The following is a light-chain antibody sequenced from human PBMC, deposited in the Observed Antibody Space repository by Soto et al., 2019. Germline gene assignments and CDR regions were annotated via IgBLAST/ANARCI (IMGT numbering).Light chain of an antibody. V-gene: IGKV1-9*01. CDR2: AAS. Sequence: DIQLTQSPSFLSASVGDRVTITCRASQGISSSLAWYQQKPGKGPNLLISAASTLQSGVPSRFSGSGSGTEFTLTISSLQPEDFATYYCQQFNSYPHSFGGGTKVDIK. CDR3: QQFNSYPHS. CDR1: QGISSS. J-gene: IGKJ4*01.